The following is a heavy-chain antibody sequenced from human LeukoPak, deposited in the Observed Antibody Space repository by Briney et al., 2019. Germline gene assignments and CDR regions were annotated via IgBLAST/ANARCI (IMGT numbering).Heavy chain of an antibody. CDR2: NTHSGST. D-gene: IGHD3-16*01. V-gene: IGHV4-34*01. CDR1: GGSFTGYY. Sequence: SEPLSLTCTVYGGSFTGYYWCWIRQPPGKGQEWIGKNTHSGSTNYNPSLKGRVTISVDTSKNQSSLKRSTLTAADTGVYYCARDRLPERPVDYWGQGTLVTVSS. CDR3: ARDRLPERPVDY. J-gene: IGHJ4*02.